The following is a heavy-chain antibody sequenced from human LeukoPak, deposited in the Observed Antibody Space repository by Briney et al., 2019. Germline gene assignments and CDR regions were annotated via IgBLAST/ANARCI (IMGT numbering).Heavy chain of an antibody. D-gene: IGHD3-16*02. CDR3: ARVSSHRVPGQIGFYYYGMDV. V-gene: IGHV4-34*01. J-gene: IGHJ6*02. CDR1: GGSFSGYY. CDR2: INHSGTT. Sequence: SETLSLTCAVYGGSFSGYYWSWIGQPPGKGLEWSGEINHSGTTKYKPSLKSGGTISVDTSKNQFSLKLSSVTAADTAVYYCARVSSHRVPGQIGFYYYGMDVWGQGTTVTVSS.